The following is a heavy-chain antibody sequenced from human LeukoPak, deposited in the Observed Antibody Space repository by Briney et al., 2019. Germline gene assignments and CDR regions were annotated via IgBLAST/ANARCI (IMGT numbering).Heavy chain of an antibody. D-gene: IGHD1-26*01. CDR1: GDSVSSNTAG. CDR2: TYYRSKWYN. J-gene: IGHJ4*02. V-gene: IGHV6-1*01. CDR3: ARGGGSYYGGLDY. Sequence: SQTLSLTCAISGDSVSSNTAGWSWIRQSPSRGLEWLGRTYYRSKWYNDDAGSVKSRISINPDTSKNQFSLQLNSVTPEDTAVYYCARGGGSYYGGLDYWGQGTLVTVSS.